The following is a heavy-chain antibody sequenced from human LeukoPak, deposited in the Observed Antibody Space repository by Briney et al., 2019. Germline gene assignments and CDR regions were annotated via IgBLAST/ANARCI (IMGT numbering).Heavy chain of an antibody. Sequence: GGSLRLSCAASGFTFSSYWMHWVRQAPGKGLVWVSRISPDGSTTGHADSVKGRFTTSRDNAKNTLFLQMNSLRAEDTAVYYCARDPGEDYWGQGTLVTVSS. CDR2: ISPDGSTT. CDR3: ARDPGEDY. V-gene: IGHV3-74*01. D-gene: IGHD3-16*01. J-gene: IGHJ4*02. CDR1: GFTFSSYW.